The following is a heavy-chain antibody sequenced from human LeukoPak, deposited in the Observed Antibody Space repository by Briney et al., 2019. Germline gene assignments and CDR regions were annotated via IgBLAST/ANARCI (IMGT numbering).Heavy chain of an antibody. Sequence: PGGSLRLSCAVSGFTFYNAWMSWVRQAPGKGLEWVGRIKSKTDGGRTDYAAPVKGRFTISRDDSENTLYLQMNRLKTEDTAVYYCTTEAVAYTQFDYWGQGTLVTVSS. CDR3: TTEAVAYTQFDY. V-gene: IGHV3-15*01. CDR1: GFTFYNAW. J-gene: IGHJ4*02. D-gene: IGHD2-2*02. CDR2: IKSKTDGGRT.